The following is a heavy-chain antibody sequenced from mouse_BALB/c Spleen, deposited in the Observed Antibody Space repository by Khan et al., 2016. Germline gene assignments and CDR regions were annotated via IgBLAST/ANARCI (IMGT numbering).Heavy chain of an antibody. Sequence: EVQLVETGGGLVQPKGSLKLSCVASAFTFNTNAMNWVRQAPGKGLEWVARIRSKSNNYATYYADSVKDRFTISRDDSQSMLYLQMNNLKTEDTAMYYCVRELGFAYWGQGTLVTVSA. CDR1: AFTFNTNA. J-gene: IGHJ3*01. V-gene: IGHV10S3*01. D-gene: IGHD4-1*01. CDR2: IRSKSNNYAT. CDR3: VRELGFAY.